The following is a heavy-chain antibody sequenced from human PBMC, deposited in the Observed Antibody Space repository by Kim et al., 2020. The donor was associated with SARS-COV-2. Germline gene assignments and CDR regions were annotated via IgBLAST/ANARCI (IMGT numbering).Heavy chain of an antibody. V-gene: IGHV3-30-3*01. D-gene: IGHD6-13*01. Sequence: GGSLRLSCAASGFTCSSYAMHWVRQAPGKGLEWVAVISYDGSNKYYADSVKGRFTISRDNSKNTLYLQMNSLRAEDTAVYYCARDSEGIAAAGTAPDYWGQGTLVTVSS. CDR2: ISYDGSNK. CDR3: ARDSEGIAAAGTAPDY. CDR1: GFTCSSYA. J-gene: IGHJ4*02.